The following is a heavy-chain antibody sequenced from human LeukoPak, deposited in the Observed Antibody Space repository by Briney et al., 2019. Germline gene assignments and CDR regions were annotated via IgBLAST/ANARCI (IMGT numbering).Heavy chain of an antibody. V-gene: IGHV4-59*08. CDR3: ARHFSAAGTGYFDY. Sequence: SETLSLTRTVSGGSISSYYWSWIRQPPGKGLEWIGYIYYSGSTNYNPSLKSRVTISVDTSKNQFSLKLSSVTAADTAVYYCARHFSAAGTGYFDYWGQGTLVTVSS. J-gene: IGHJ4*02. CDR2: IYYSGST. D-gene: IGHD6-13*01. CDR1: GGSISSYY.